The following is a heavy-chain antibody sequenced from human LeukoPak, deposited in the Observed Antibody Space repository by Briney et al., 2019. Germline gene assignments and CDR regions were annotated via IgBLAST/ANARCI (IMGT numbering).Heavy chain of an antibody. V-gene: IGHV3-53*01. Sequence: GGSLRLSCAASGFTVNSNYMSWVRQAPGKGLEWVSVIYSGGSTYYADSVKGRLTIPRDNSKNTLYLQMNSLRAEDTAVYYCASMYFSQYLQHWGQGTLVTVSS. D-gene: IGHD2-8*01. CDR1: GFTVNSNY. CDR2: IYSGGST. CDR3: ASMYFSQYLQH. J-gene: IGHJ1*01.